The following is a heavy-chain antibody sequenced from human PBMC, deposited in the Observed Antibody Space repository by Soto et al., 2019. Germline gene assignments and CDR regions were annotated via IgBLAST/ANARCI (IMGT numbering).Heavy chain of an antibody. D-gene: IGHD1-26*01. CDR3: ARGKWDSEGAYAFDI. CDR2: INSDGSST. V-gene: IGHV3-74*01. CDR1: GFTFSSYW. Sequence: GGSLRLSCAASGFTFSSYWMHWVRQAPGKGLVWVSRINSDGSSTSYADSVKGRFTISRDNAKNTLYLQMNSLRAEDTAVYYCARGKWDSEGAYAFDIWGQGTMVTVSS. J-gene: IGHJ3*02.